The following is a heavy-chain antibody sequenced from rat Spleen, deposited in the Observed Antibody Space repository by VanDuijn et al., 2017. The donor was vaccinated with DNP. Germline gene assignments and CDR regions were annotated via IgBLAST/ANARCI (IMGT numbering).Heavy chain of an antibody. CDR2: IHYDGGTT. CDR1: GFTFSNYV. CDR3: VRWDYGIYGFDY. V-gene: IGHV5-19*01. Sequence: EVQLVESGGGLVQPGRSLKLSCAASGFTFSNYVMHWIRQAPTKGLEWVAYIHYDGGTTYYGDSVKGRFTISRDNAENTLYLQMYSLRSEDMATYYCVRWDYGIYGFDYWGQGVMVTVSS. J-gene: IGHJ2*01. D-gene: IGHD1-11*01.